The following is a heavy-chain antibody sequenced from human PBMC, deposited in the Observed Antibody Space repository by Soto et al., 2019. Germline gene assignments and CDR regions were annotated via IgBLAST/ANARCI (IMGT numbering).Heavy chain of an antibody. CDR3: ASHTALLWFGDPNWFDP. D-gene: IGHD3-10*01. CDR1: GGFISSYY. J-gene: IGHJ5*02. V-gene: IGHV4-59*08. CDR2: IYYSGST. Sequence: SETLSLTCTVPGGFISSYYWRWIRQPPGKGLEWIGYIYYSGSTNYNPSLKSRVTISVDTSKNQCSLKLSSVTAADTAVYFCASHTALLWFGDPNWFDPWGQGTLVTVSS.